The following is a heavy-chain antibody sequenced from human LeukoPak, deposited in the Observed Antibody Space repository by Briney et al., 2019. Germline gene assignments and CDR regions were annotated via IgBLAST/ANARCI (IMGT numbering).Heavy chain of an antibody. CDR2: ISYDGSNK. CDR3: ARAPAPFGEFDY. V-gene: IGHV3-30-3*01. J-gene: IGHJ4*02. Sequence: GGSLRLSCAASGFTFSSYAMHWVRQAPGKGLEWVAVISYDGSNKYYADSVKGRFTISRDNSKNTLYLQMNSLRAEDTAVSYCARAPAPFGEFDYWGQGTLVTVSS. D-gene: IGHD3-10*01. CDR1: GFTFSSYA.